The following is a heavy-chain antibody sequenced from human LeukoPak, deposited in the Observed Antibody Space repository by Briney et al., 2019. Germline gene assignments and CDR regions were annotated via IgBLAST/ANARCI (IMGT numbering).Heavy chain of an antibody. CDR3: AREQGWSGYDFLDY. CDR1: GFTFSDYY. CDR2: ISSSGSTI. V-gene: IGHV3-11*01. Sequence: GGSLRLSCAASGFTFSDYYMSWIRQALGKGLEWGSYISSSGSTIYYVDSVKGRFTISRDNAKNSLYLQTNSLRAEDTAVYYCAREQGWSGYDFLDYWGQGTLVTVSS. D-gene: IGHD5-12*01. J-gene: IGHJ4*02.